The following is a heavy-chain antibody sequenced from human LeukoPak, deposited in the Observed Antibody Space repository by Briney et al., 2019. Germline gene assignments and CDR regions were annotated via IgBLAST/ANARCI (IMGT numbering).Heavy chain of an antibody. Sequence: GRSLRLSCAASGFTFRGAAMTWVRQAPGKGLEWVSLISSSGNNAYYADSVKGRFTISRDNSKNTLSLQMNSLRVEDTAIYYCAKDIQLSTWGLGTRVTVSS. CDR1: GFTFRGAA. V-gene: IGHV3-23*01. D-gene: IGHD5-24*01. CDR2: ISSSGNNA. J-gene: IGHJ3*01. CDR3: AKDIQLST.